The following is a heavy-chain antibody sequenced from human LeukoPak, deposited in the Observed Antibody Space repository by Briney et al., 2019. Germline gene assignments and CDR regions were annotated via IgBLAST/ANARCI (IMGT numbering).Heavy chain of an antibody. Sequence: NPSETLSLTCTVSGGSISSYYWSWIRQPPGKGLEWIGYIYYSGSTNYNPSLKSRVTISVDTSKNQFSLKLSSVTAADTAVYYCARENNWSTGWFDPWGQGTLVTVSS. D-gene: IGHD3-3*01. CDR1: GGSISSYY. V-gene: IGHV4-59*01. J-gene: IGHJ5*02. CDR2: IYYSGST. CDR3: ARENNWSTGWFDP.